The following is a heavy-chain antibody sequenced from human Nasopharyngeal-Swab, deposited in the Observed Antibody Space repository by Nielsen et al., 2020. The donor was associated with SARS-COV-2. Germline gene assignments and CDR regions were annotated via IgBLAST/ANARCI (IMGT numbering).Heavy chain of an antibody. Sequence: SETLSLTCTVSGGSISSGDYYWSWIRQPPGKGLEWIGYIYYSGSTYYNPSLKSRVTISVDTSKNQFSLKLSSVTAADTAVYYCASNSGWPDYFDYWGQGTLVTVSS. V-gene: IGHV4-30-4*01. J-gene: IGHJ4*02. CDR1: GGSISSGDYY. D-gene: IGHD6-19*01. CDR3: ASNSGWPDYFDY. CDR2: IYYSGST.